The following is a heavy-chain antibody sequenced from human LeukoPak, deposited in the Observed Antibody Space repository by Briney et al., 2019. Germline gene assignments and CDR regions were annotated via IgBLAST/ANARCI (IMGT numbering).Heavy chain of an antibody. Sequence: ASVKVSCNASGYIFSSYTIHWVRQASGQRPGWRGWINVANGNVTYSQHFQGTVTITRDTSASTAYLEMSSLRSEDTVMIYCARDKYGYGYENSFDYWGQGTLVSVSP. CDR1: GYIFSSYT. D-gene: IGHD5-18*01. CDR3: ARDKYGYGYENSFDY. J-gene: IGHJ4*02. V-gene: IGHV1-3*01. CDR2: INVANGNV.